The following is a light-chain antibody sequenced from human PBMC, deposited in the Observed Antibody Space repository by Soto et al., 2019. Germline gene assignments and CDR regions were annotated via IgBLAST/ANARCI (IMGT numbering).Light chain of an antibody. CDR1: RGISSN. V-gene: IGKV3-15*01. Sequence: IVMTQSNKPLSVSPGERAILSCSGSRGISSNLAWYQQKPGQAPRLLIYGASTRATGIPARFSGSGSGTDFTLTISSLEPEDFAVYYCQQRDIWPWTVGQGTKVDI. J-gene: IGKJ1*01. CDR2: GAS. CDR3: QQRDIWPWT.